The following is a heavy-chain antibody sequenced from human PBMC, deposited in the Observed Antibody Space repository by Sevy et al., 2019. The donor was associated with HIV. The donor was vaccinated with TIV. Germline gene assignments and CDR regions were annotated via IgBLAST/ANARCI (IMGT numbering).Heavy chain of an antibody. Sequence: GGSLRLSCAASGFTFDNNAMYWVRQAPGKGLEWVSAISGSGFSTNYAGSVKGLFTISRDISKSTLYLQMNSLRAEDTAVYYCAKVYYYDSGTVIPRGMDVWGQGTTVTVSS. CDR3: AKVYYYDSGTVIPRGMDV. V-gene: IGHV3-23*01. CDR1: GFTFDNNA. D-gene: IGHD3-10*01. CDR2: ISGSGFST. J-gene: IGHJ6*02.